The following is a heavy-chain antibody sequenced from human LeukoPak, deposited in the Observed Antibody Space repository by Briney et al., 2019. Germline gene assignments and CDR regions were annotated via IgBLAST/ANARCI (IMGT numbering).Heavy chain of an antibody. CDR1: GGSFSGYY. Sequence: PSETLSLTCAVYGGSFSGYYWSWIRQPPGKGLEWIGEINHSGSTIYNPSLKSRVTISVDTSKTQFSLKLSPVTAADTAVYYCARGKLYYYDSSGYPRTYYFAYWGQGTLVTVSS. V-gene: IGHV4-34*01. CDR3: ARGKLYYYDSSGYPRTYYFAY. CDR2: INHSGST. J-gene: IGHJ4*02. D-gene: IGHD3-22*01.